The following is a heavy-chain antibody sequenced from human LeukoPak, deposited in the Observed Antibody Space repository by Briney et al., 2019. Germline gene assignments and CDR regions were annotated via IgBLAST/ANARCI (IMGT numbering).Heavy chain of an antibody. D-gene: IGHD5/OR15-5a*01. J-gene: IGHJ4*02. CDR2: INPSGGST. Sequence: GASVKVSCKASGYTFTNYYMHWMRQAPGQGLDWIGFINPSGGSTRYAQNFQGRVTMTRDTSTSTIYMELSSLRSEDTAVYYCARDPRGNSVYVFDYWGQGTLVTVSS. CDR1: GYTFTNYY. V-gene: IGHV1-46*01. CDR3: ARDPRGNSVYVFDY.